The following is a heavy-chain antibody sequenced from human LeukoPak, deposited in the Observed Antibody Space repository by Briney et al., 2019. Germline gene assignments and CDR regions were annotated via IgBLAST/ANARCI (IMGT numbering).Heavy chain of an antibody. V-gene: IGHV4-39*01. CDR3: ARRSVTAIPTIGFVY. Sequence: SETLSLTCTVSGGPISSYSYYSDWIRQPPGKGLQWLDKILYSGSTYYSPSLKSRVTISLDTSNNQYSLNLSSVNAANTAVYYCARRSVTAIPTIGFVYWGQGALVTVSS. J-gene: IGHJ4*02. D-gene: IGHD2-21*02. CDR2: ILYSGST. CDR1: GGPISSYSYY.